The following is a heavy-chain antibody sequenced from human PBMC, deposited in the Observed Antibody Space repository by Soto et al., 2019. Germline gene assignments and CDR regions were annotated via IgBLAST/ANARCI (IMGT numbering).Heavy chain of an antibody. D-gene: IGHD1-1*01. V-gene: IGHV1-69*13. J-gene: IGHJ6*02. CDR3: ATGSFTSTGGRIGYHYNAMDV. Sequence: GASLKVSCKSSGGPFSSHSINWVQQAPGQGLEWMGGIIPIFGPANFAKKFQGRVTSTADESTTTAYMELSSLTSEDTAVYYCATGSFTSTGGRIGYHYNAMDVWGQGTTVTVSS. CDR1: GGPFSSHS. CDR2: IIPIFGPA.